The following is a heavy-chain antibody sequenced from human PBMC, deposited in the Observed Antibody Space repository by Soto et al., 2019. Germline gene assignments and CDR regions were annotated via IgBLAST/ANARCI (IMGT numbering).Heavy chain of an antibody. V-gene: IGHV1-2*02. D-gene: IGHD3-10*01. J-gene: IGHJ4*02. Sequence: GASVKVSCKASGYTFTDNYLHWVRQAPGQGLEWMGWINPKRGGTDSAQKFQGRVTMTRDTAISTAYMELSRLRYDDTAVYYCARAYSGSGSPKFWGQGTQVTVYS. CDR1: GYTFTDNY. CDR2: INPKRGGT. CDR3: ARAYSGSGSPKF.